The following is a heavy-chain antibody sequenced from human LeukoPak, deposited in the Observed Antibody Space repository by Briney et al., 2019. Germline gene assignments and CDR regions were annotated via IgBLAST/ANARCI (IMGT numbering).Heavy chain of an antibody. V-gene: IGHV1-2*06. D-gene: IGHD3-3*01. CDR3: ARAGSGRITIFGVVTQNDY. CDR1: GYTFTGYY. J-gene: IGHJ4*02. CDR2: INPNSGGT. Sequence: ASVKVSCKASGYTFTGYYMHWVRQAPGQGLEWMGRINPNSGGTNYAQKFQGRVTMTRDTSINTAYMELSRLRSDDTAVYYCARAGSGRITIFGVVTQNDYWGQGTLVTVSS.